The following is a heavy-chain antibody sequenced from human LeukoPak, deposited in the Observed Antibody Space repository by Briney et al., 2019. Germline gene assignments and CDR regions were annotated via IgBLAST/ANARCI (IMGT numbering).Heavy chain of an antibody. CDR2: IDTSGST. CDR1: GDSISSGTYY. V-gene: IGHV4-61*02. J-gene: IGHJ6*03. Sequence: PSETLSLTCTVSGDSISSGTYYWSWIRQPAGKGLEWIGRIDTSGSTNYNPSLKSRVTISVDTSKNQFSLKLSSVTAADTAVYYCAREAGESVPAAKRGVYYYYYYMDVWGTGTTATVSS. CDR3: AREAGESVPAAKRGVYYYYYYMDV. D-gene: IGHD2-2*01.